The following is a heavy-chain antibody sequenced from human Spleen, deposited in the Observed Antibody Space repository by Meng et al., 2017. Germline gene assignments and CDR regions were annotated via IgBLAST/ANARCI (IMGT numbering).Heavy chain of an antibody. D-gene: IGHD3-22*01. V-gene: IGHV3-23*01. J-gene: IGHJ6*02. CDR2: ISGSGYST. CDR3: ARTPLYHSSGYYTGLYYYGMDV. CDR1: GYSISSGYY. Sequence: GESLKISCSVSGYSISSGYYWGWIRQPPGKGLEWVSAISGSGYSTYYTDSVKGRFTISRDNSKNTLYLQMNSLRAEDTAVYYCARTPLYHSSGYYTGLYYYGMDVWGHGTTVTVSS.